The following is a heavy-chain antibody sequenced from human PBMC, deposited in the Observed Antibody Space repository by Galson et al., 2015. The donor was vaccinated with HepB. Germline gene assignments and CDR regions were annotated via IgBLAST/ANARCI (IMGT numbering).Heavy chain of an antibody. J-gene: IGHJ3*02. CDR2: IIPIFGTA. CDR3: AREETTIFGVVPSDLVGSNDAFDI. Sequence: SVKVSCKASGGTFSSYAISWVRQAPGQGLEWMGGIIPIFGTANYAQKFQGRVTITADKSTSTAYMELSSLRSEDTAVYYCAREETTIFGVVPSDLVGSNDAFDIWGQGTMVTVSS. CDR1: GGTFSSYA. V-gene: IGHV1-69*06. D-gene: IGHD3-3*01.